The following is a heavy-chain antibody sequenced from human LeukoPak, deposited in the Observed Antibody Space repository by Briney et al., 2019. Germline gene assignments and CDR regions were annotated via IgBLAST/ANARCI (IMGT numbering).Heavy chain of an antibody. CDR2: ISSSGNAI. CDR3: ARGLVNRGPGTYNSRDY. D-gene: IGHD1-26*01. J-gene: IGHJ4*02. V-gene: IGHV3-11*04. CDR1: GFRFSDFY. Sequence: GGSLRLSCAASGFRFSDFYMSWIRQAPGKGLEWVSQISSSGNAIYYTDSVKGRFTISRDNGKNSLFLQMNSLRAEDTAVYYCARGLVNRGPGTYNSRDYWGQGTLIIVSS.